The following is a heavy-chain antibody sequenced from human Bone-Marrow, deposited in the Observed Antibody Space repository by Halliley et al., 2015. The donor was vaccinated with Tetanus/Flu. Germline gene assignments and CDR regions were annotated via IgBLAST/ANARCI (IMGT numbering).Heavy chain of an antibody. J-gene: IGHJ6*02. CDR2: IVVGNGNT. CDR3: ARGGPSFSYAMDV. Sequence: MGWIVVGNGNTRYSQKLQGRVTITKDTSASTTYMDLINLRSEDTALYYCARGGPSFSYAMDVWGQGTTVTISS. D-gene: IGHD2-2*01. V-gene: IGHV1-3*01.